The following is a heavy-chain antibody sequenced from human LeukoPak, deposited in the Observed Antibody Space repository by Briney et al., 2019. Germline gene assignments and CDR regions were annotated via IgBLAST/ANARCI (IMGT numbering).Heavy chain of an antibody. J-gene: IGHJ4*02. CDR2: INHSGST. D-gene: IGHD3-3*01. CDR1: GGSISSSTYY. Sequence: SETLSLTCTVSGGSISSSTYYWGWIRQPPGKGLEWIGEINHSGSTNYNPSLKSRVTISVDTSKNQFSLKLSSVTAADTAVYYCAREGLITIFGVVGYWGQGTLVTVSS. V-gene: IGHV4-39*07. CDR3: AREGLITIFGVVGY.